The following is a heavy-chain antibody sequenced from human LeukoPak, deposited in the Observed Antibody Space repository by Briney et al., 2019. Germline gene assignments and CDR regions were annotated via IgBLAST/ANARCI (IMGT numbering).Heavy chain of an antibody. CDR2: ISGYSGNT. CDR3: ARARYSSSWYRH. D-gene: IGHD6-13*01. V-gene: IGHV1-18*01. J-gene: IGHJ4*02. CDR1: GGTFNKYA. Sequence: ASVKVSCKASGGTFNKYAISWVRQAPGQGPEWVGWISGYSGNTNYAQKLQGRVTMTTDTSTSTAYMELRSLRSDDTAVYYCARARYSSSWYRHWGQGTPVTVSS.